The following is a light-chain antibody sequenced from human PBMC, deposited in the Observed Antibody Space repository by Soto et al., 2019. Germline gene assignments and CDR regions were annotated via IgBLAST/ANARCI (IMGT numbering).Light chain of an antibody. CDR2: GAS. Sequence: EIVLTQSRGTLSLSPGERATLSCRASQSVSSSYLAWFQQKPGQAPRLLIYGASSRATGIPDRFSGSGSGTDFTLTINRLEPEDFAVYYCQQYGSSPRTFGQGTKV. CDR3: QQYGSSPRT. J-gene: IGKJ1*01. CDR1: QSVSSSY. V-gene: IGKV3-20*01.